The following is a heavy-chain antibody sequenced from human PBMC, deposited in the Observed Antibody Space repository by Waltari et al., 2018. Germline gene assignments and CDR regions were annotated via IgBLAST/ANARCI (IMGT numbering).Heavy chain of an antibody. J-gene: IGHJ6*02. CDR3: AGQITMVRGVISVYYYYGMDV. D-gene: IGHD3-10*01. Sequence: QVQLQQWGAGLLKPSETLSLTCAVYGGSFSGYYWSWIRQPPGKGLGWIGEIQHSGSTNYNPSLKSRGTISVDTSKNQFSLKLSSVTAADTAVYYCAGQITMVRGVISVYYYYGMDVWGQGTTVTVSS. CDR2: IQHSGST. CDR1: GGSFSGYY. V-gene: IGHV4-34*01.